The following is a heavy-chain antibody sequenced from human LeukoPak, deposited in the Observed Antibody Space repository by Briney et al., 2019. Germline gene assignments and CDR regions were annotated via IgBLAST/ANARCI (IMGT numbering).Heavy chain of an antibody. CDR3: GGSGIYYTPSYY. CDR2: ISDGGVT. J-gene: IGHJ4*02. Sequence: GGSLRLSCATSDFTVSDNYMSWVRQAPGRGLEWVSVISDGGVTYYADSAKGRFTISRDDSNDTLYLQMNSLRPEDTAVYYCGGSGIYYTPSYYWGQGTLVTVSS. V-gene: IGHV3-53*01. D-gene: IGHD3-10*01. CDR1: DFTVSDNY.